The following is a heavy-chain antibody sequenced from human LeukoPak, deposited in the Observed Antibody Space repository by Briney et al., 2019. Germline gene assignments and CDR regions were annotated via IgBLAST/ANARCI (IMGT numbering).Heavy chain of an antibody. CDR2: IYYSGST. Sequence: PSETLSLTCTVSGGSISSYYWSWIRQPPGKGLEWIGYIYYSGSTYYNPSLKSRVTISVDTSKNQFSLKLSSVTAADTAVYYCARGYIVATGDYWGQGTLVTVSS. CDR3: ARGYIVATGDY. CDR1: GGSISSYY. J-gene: IGHJ4*02. V-gene: IGHV4-59*08. D-gene: IGHD5-12*01.